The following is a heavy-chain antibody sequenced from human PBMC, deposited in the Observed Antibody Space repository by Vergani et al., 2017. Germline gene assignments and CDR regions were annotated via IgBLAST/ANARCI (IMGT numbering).Heavy chain of an antibody. V-gene: IGHV4-34*01. CDR3: ARGRVRVATLRYNWFDP. Sequence: QVQLQQWGAGLLKPSETLSLTCAVYGGPFSGYYWSWIRQPPGKGLEWIGEINHSGSTNYNPSLKSRVTISVDTSKNQFSLKLSSVTAADTAVYYCARGRVRVATLRYNWFDPWGQGTLVTVSS. J-gene: IGHJ5*02. CDR2: INHSGST. CDR1: GGPFSGYY. D-gene: IGHD5-12*01.